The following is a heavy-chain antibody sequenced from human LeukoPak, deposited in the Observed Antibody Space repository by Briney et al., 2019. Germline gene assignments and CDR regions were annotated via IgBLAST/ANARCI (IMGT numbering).Heavy chain of an antibody. J-gene: IGHJ4*02. V-gene: IGHV3-72*01. D-gene: IGHD6-19*01. CDR2: TGNKANSYTT. CDR1: GFTFSSYW. CDR3: ARGNTSAWYPFDY. Sequence: GGSLRLSCAASGFTFSSYWMHWVRQAPGKGLEWVGRTGNKANSYTTEYAASVKGRFTISRDDSKNSLFLQMNSLKSEDTAVYYCARGNTSAWYPFDYWGQGTLVTVSS.